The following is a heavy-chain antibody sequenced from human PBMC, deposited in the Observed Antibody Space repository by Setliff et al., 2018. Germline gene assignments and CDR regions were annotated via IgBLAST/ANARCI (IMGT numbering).Heavy chain of an antibody. CDR2: INHSGST. J-gene: IGHJ2*01. D-gene: IGHD4-4*01. V-gene: IGHV4-34*01. CDR3: ASLGMTTMMDWYFDL. Sequence: SETLSLICAVYGGSFSGYYWSWIRQPPGKGLEWIGEINHSGSTNYNPSLKSRVTISIDTSKNQFSLKLSSVTAADTAVYYCASLGMTTMMDWYFDLWGRGTLVTVS. CDR1: GGSFSGYY.